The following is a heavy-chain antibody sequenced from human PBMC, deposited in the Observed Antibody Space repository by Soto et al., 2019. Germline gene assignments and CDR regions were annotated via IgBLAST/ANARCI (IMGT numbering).Heavy chain of an antibody. J-gene: IGHJ5*02. Sequence: PGGSLRLSCAASGFTFSSYAMHWVRQAPGKGLEWVAVISYDGSNKYYAGSVKGRFTISRDNSKNTLYLQMNSLRAEDTAVYYCARDRGGGYCISTSCYGASSGFVPWGQGTVVTVSS. CDR1: GFTFSSYA. D-gene: IGHD2-2*03. CDR2: ISYDGSNK. V-gene: IGHV3-30-3*01. CDR3: ARDRGGGYCISTSCYGASSGFVP.